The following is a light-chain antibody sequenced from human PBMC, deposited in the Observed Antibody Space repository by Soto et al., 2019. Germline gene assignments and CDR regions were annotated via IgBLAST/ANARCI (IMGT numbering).Light chain of an antibody. CDR3: AAWDGSLGGLL. J-gene: IGLJ3*02. V-gene: IGLV1-44*01. Sequence: QSVLTQPPSASGTPGQRVTISCSGSSSNIGSNAVIWFQHLPGTAPKLLINSNNQRPSGVPDRFSGSKSGTSASLAISGLQSEDEADYYCAAWDGSLGGLLFGGGTKVTVL. CDR1: SSNIGSNA. CDR2: SNN.